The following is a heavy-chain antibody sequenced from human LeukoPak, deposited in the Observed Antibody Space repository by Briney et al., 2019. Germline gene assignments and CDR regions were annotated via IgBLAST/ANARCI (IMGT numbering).Heavy chain of an antibody. J-gene: IGHJ4*02. Sequence: ASVKVSCKASGYTFTSYDINWVRQAPGQGLEWMGWINPNPNSGNTGFAQRFQGRVTISRNISVSTAYLELSSLRSDDTAIYYCARGMYSGSYEYWGQGTLVTVSS. CDR1: GYTFTSYD. V-gene: IGHV1-8*01. CDR2: INPNPNSGNT. D-gene: IGHD1-26*01. CDR3: ARGMYSGSYEY.